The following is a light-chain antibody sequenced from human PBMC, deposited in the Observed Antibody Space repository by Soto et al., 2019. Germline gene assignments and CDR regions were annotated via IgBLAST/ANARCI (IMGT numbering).Light chain of an antibody. CDR2: DAS. J-gene: IGKJ4*01. CDR3: QQYNSYPLT. V-gene: IGKV1-5*01. Sequence: DIQMTQSPSTLSASVGDRVTITCRASQSISSWLARYQQKPGKAPKLLIYDASSLESGVPSRFSGSGSGTECTLTISSLQPDDFATYYCQQYNSYPLTFGGGTKVEIK. CDR1: QSISSW.